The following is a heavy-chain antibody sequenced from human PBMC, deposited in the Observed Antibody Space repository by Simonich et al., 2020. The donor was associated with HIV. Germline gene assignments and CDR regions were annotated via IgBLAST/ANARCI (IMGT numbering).Heavy chain of an antibody. Sequence: QVQLQQWGAGLLKPSETLSLTCAVYGGSFSGYYWSWIRQPPGKGLEWIGENNNSGSTNYNPSLKSRVTISVDTSKNQFSLKLSSVTAADTAVYYCARGFYQRLYYFDYWGQGTLVTVSS. J-gene: IGHJ4*02. CDR1: GGSFSGYY. V-gene: IGHV4-34*01. D-gene: IGHD2-2*01. CDR3: ARGFYQRLYYFDY. CDR2: NNNSGST.